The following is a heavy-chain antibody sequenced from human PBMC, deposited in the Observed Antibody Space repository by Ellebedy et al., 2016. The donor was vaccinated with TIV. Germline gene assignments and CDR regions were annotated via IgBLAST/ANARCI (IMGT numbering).Heavy chain of an antibody. J-gene: IGHJ5*02. Sequence: GGSLRLSXAASGITFSKYAMSWVRQAPGKGLEWVSSISDSGGTTYYADSVKGRFTISRDNSKNTLYLQMNSLRAEDTAVYYCAKDRDCSSTTCYTGGNWFDPWGQGTLVTVSS. D-gene: IGHD2-2*02. CDR1: GITFSKYA. CDR3: AKDRDCSSTTCYTGGNWFDP. V-gene: IGHV3-23*01. CDR2: ISDSGGTT.